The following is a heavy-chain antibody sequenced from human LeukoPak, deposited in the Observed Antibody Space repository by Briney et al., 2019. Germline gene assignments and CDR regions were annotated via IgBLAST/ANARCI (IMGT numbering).Heavy chain of an antibody. V-gene: IGHV4-4*07. J-gene: IGHJ4*02. CDR3: ARDEGGMAAAGRNFDY. D-gene: IGHD6-13*01. Sequence: SETLSLTCTVSGGSLSSHYWSWIRQPAGKGLEWIGRISTSGSTNYNPSLKSLVTMSVDTSKNQLSLKLSSVTAADTAVYYCARDEGGMAAAGRNFDYGGQGTLVTVSS. CDR2: ISTSGST. CDR1: GGSLSSHY.